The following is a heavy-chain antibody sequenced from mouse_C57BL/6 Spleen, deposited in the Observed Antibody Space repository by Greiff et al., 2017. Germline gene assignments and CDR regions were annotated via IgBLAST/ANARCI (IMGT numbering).Heavy chain of an antibody. CDR3: ARHAYDYDVDY. J-gene: IGHJ2*01. V-gene: IGHV1-80*01. D-gene: IGHD2-4*01. CDR1: GYAFSSYW. CDR2: IYPGDGDT. Sequence: QVQLQQSGAELVKPGASVKISCKASGYAFSSYWMNWVKQRPGKGLEWIGQIYPGDGDTNYNGKFKGKATLTADKSSSTAYMQRSSLTSEDSAVYVSARHAYDYDVDYWGQGTTLTVSS.